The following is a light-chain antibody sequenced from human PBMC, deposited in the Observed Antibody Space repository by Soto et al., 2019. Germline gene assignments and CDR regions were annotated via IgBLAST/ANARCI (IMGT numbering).Light chain of an antibody. J-gene: IGLJ3*02. Sequence: QPVLTQSPFASASLGASVRLTCTLSSGHSNYAIAWHQQQPEKGPQYLMKLNSDGSHSKGDGIPDRFSGSSSGAERYLTISSLQSDDEADYYCQTWDTGIQVFGGGTKLTVL. CDR2: LNSDGSH. CDR3: QTWDTGIQV. CDR1: SGHSNYA. V-gene: IGLV4-69*01.